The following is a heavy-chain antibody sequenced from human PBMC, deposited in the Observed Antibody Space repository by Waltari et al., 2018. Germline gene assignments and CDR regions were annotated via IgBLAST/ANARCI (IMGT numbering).Heavy chain of an antibody. CDR2: ISYDGSNK. Sequence: QVQLVESGGGVVQPGRSLRLSCAASGFTFSSYAMHCVRQAPGKGLEWVAVISYDGSNKYYADSVKGRFTISRDNSKNTLYLQMNSLRAEDTAVYYCAQASGYDSFDYWGQGTLVTVSS. CDR3: AQASGYDSFDY. V-gene: IGHV3-30-3*02. D-gene: IGHD5-12*01. J-gene: IGHJ4*02. CDR1: GFTFSSYA.